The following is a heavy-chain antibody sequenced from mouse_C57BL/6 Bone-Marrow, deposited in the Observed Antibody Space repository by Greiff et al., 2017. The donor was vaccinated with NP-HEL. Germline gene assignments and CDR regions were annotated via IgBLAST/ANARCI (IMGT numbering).Heavy chain of an antibody. Sequence: VKLQESGPELVKPGASVKISCKASGYAFSSSWMNWVKQRPGKGLEWIGRIYPGDGDTNYNGKFKGKATLTADKSSSTAYMQLSSLTSEDSAVYFCARRRSFYAMDYWGQGTSVTVSS. CDR1: GYAFSSSW. CDR2: IYPGDGDT. CDR3: ARRRSFYAMDY. V-gene: IGHV1-82*01. J-gene: IGHJ4*01.